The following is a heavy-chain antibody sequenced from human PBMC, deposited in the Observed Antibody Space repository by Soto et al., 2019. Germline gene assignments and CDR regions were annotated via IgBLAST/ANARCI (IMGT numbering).Heavy chain of an antibody. J-gene: IGHJ3*02. CDR3: AKAFLEWLLYLDAFDI. V-gene: IGHV3-23*01. D-gene: IGHD3-3*01. Sequence: HPGGSLRLSCAASGFTFSSYAMSWVRQAPGKGLEWVSAISGSGGSTYYADSVKGRFTISRDNSKNTLYLQMNSLRAEDTAVYYCAKAFLEWLLYLDAFDIWGQGTMVTVSS. CDR2: ISGSGGST. CDR1: GFTFSSYA.